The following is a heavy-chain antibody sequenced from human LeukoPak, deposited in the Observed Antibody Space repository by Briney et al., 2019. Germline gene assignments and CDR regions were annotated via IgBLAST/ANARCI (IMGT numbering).Heavy chain of an antibody. CDR3: ARESGWGLPHAFDF. D-gene: IGHD3-22*01. CDR2: IKQDGSEK. J-gene: IGHJ3*01. V-gene: IGHV3-7*01. CDR1: GFTFSSYW. Sequence: PGGSLRLSCAASGFTFSSYWMSWVRQAPGKGLEWVANIKQDGSEKYYVDSVKGRFTISRDNSKNTLYLQMNSLRAEDTAVYYCARESGWGLPHAFDFWGQGTTVTVSS.